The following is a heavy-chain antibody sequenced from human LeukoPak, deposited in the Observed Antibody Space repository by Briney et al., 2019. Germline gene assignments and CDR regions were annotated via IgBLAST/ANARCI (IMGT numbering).Heavy chain of an antibody. CDR3: ARDGWFGELRIYFDY. J-gene: IGHJ4*02. CDR2: ISSSGSTI. CDR1: GFTFSDYY. V-gene: IGHV3-11*01. Sequence: PGGSLRLSCAASGFTFSDYYMSWIRQAPGKGLVWVSYISSSGSTIYYADSVKGRFTISRDNAKNSLYLQMNSLRAEDTAVYYCARDGWFGELRIYFDYWGQGTLVTVSS. D-gene: IGHD3-10*01.